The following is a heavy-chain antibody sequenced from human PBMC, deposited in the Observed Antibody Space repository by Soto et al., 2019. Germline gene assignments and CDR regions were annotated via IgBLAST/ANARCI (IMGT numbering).Heavy chain of an antibody. CDR1: GFSFSTYS. D-gene: IGHD4-17*01. CDR2: ISSSSGSI. V-gene: IGHV3-48*01. Sequence: GGSLRLSCAASGFSFSTYSMNWVRQAPGKGLEWVSHISSSSGSIYYGDSVKGRFTFSRDNAKNSLFLQMNSLRVEDTALYYCARSDGYGYYPYYFDCWGQGTLVT. J-gene: IGHJ4*02. CDR3: ARSDGYGYYPYYFDC.